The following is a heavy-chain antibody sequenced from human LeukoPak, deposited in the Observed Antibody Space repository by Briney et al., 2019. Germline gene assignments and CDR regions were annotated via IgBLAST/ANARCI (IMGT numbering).Heavy chain of an antibody. CDR3: ARDSLHDHGGTGYGYYFDY. V-gene: IGHV3-48*03. Sequence: GGSLRLSCAASGFTFNTYEMIWVRQAPGKGLEWISYISSSGSLMYYADSVKGRFTISRDSAKNSVYLQLTSLRADDTAVYYCARDSLHDHGGTGYGYYFDYWGQGALVTVSS. CDR2: ISSSGSLM. CDR1: GFTFNTYE. D-gene: IGHD3-9*01. J-gene: IGHJ4*02.